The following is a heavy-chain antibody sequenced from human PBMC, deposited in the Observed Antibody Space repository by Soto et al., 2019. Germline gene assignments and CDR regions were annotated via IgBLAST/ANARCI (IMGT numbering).Heavy chain of an antibody. J-gene: IGHJ6*03. CDR1: GFTFSSYW. V-gene: IGHV3-7*01. D-gene: IGHD5-12*01. CDR2: IKQDGSEK. CDR3: AREFPHLTGYQNIVATIYYYYMDV. Sequence: GGSLRLSCAASGFTFSSYWMSWVRQAPGKGLEWVANIKQDGSEKYYVDSVKGRFTISRDNAKNSLYLQMNSLRAEDTAVYYGAREFPHLTGYQNIVATIYYYYMDVWGKGTTVTVSS.